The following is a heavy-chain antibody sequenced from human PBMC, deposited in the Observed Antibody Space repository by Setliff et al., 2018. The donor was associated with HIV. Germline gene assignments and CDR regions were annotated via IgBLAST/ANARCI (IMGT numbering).Heavy chain of an antibody. D-gene: IGHD7-27*01. J-gene: IGHJ5*02. Sequence: PSETLSLTCTVSGDSTSTYYWNWIRQSPGKGLEWIGYIYTTQTTKYNPSLKSRVTISVDTSKNQFSLKLRSVTAADTAVYYCARAVNYWGLLYWFDPWGQGTLVTVSS. CDR1: GDSTSTYY. V-gene: IGHV4-4*08. CDR2: IYTTQTT. CDR3: ARAVNYWGLLYWFDP.